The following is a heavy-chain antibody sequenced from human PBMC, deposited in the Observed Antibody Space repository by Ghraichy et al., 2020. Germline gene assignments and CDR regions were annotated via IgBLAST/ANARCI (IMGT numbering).Heavy chain of an antibody. CDR1: GFTFSSYS. CDR2: ISSSSSYI. V-gene: IGHV3-21*01. Sequence: GESLNISCAASGFTFSSYSMNWVRQAPGKGLEWVSSISSSSSYIYYADSVKGRFTISRDNAKNSLYLQMNSLRAEDTAVYYCARAGGSYFDYWGQGTLVTVSS. J-gene: IGHJ4*02. CDR3: ARAGGSYFDY. D-gene: IGHD1-26*01.